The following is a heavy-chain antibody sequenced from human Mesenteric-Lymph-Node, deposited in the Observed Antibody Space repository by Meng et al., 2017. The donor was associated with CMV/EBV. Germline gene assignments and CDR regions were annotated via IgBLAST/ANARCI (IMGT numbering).Heavy chain of an antibody. V-gene: IGHV4-59*02. D-gene: IGHD2-2*01. Sequence: GSLRLSCTVSGGSVSSYYWNWIRQPPGKGLEWIGNVFYNGITNYNPSLKSRITISFDTSKNQFSLELSSVTPADTAVYYCARCVPSPSRPGMDVCGHGTTVPVSS. CDR3: ARCVPSPSRPGMDV. CDR1: GGSVSSYY. J-gene: IGHJ6*02. CDR2: VFYNGIT.